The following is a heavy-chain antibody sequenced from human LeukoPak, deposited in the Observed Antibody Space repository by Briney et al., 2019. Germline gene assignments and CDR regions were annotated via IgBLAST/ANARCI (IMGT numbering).Heavy chain of an antibody. D-gene: IGHD2-2*01. CDR1: GFTVSSNY. CDR3: ARLRYALSRAGGMDV. J-gene: IGHJ6*02. Sequence: PGGSLRLSCAASGFTVSSNYMSWVRQAPGKGLEWVSVIYSGGSTYYADSVKGRFTISRDNSKNTLYLQMNSLRAEDTAVYYCARLRYALSRAGGMDVWGQGTTVTVSS. CDR2: IYSGGST. V-gene: IGHV3-53*01.